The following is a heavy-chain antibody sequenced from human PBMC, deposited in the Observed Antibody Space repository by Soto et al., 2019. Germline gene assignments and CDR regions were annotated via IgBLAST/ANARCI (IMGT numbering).Heavy chain of an antibody. CDR3: ARAYTGYDWGSFDY. CDR2: IYRDDDK. CDR1: EFSLTINGLG. J-gene: IGHJ4*02. V-gene: IGHV2-5*02. Sequence: QITLKESGPTLVKPTQTLTLTCTFSEFSLTINGLGVGWIRQPPGKALEGLALIYRDDDKRYSPSLMSRLTITKDTSKNQVVLTMTNMDPMDTATYYCARAYTGYDWGSFDYWGQGTLVTVSS. D-gene: IGHD5-12*01.